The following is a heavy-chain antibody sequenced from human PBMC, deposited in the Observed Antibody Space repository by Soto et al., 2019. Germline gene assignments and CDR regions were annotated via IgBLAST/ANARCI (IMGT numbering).Heavy chain of an antibody. J-gene: IGHJ5*02. CDR1: GGSFSGYY. CDR2: INHSGST. Sequence: QVQLQQWGAGLLKPSETLSLTCAVYGGSFSGYYWSWIRQPPGKGLEWIGEINHSGSTNYNPSLKRRVTISVDTSKHQFALKLSSVAAADTAVYYCARGDTAMDTWGKGTLVTVSS. D-gene: IGHD5-18*01. V-gene: IGHV4-34*01. CDR3: ARGDTAMDT.